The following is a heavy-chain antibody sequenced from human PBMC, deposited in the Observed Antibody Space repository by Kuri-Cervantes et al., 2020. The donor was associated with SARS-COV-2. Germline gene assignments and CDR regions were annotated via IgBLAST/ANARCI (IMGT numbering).Heavy chain of an antibody. CDR1: GGSISSYY. D-gene: IGHD2-2*01. J-gene: IGHJ4*02. V-gene: IGHV4-59*08. Sequence: SETLSLTCTVSGGSISSYYWSWIRQPPGKGLEWIGYIYYSGSTNYNPSLKSRVTISVDTSKNQFSLKLSSVTAADTAVYYCARLGLHQPLYYFDYWGQGTLVTVSS. CDR2: IYYSGST. CDR3: ARLGLHQPLYYFDY.